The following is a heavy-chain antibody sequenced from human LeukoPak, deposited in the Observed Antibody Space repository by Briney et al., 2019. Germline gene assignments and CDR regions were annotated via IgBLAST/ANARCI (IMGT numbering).Heavy chain of an antibody. CDR1: GGSISSGSYY. Sequence: SQTLSLTCTVSGGSISSGSYYWSWIRQPAGKGLEWIGRTYTSGSTNYNPSLKSRVTISVDTSKNQFSLKLSSVTAADTAVYYCARAPVGATHWYFDLWGRGTLVTVSS. V-gene: IGHV4-61*02. J-gene: IGHJ2*01. CDR3: ARAPVGATHWYFDL. CDR2: TYTSGST. D-gene: IGHD1-26*01.